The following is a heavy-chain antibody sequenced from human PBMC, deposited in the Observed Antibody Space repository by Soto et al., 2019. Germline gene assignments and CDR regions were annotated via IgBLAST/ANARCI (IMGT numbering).Heavy chain of an antibody. CDR2: IYHSGST. J-gene: IGHJ1*01. V-gene: IGHV4-38-2*01. CDR3: APPDGGY. Sequence: PYETLSLTGAVAAYCISRVVYWGWIRQPPGQGLGWSGSIYHSGSTYYNPSLKRRVTISVDTSNTQFSLKLSSVPAADTAVYYCAPPDGGYWRQGTLVTVSS. CDR1: AYCISRVVY. D-gene: IGHD3-10*01.